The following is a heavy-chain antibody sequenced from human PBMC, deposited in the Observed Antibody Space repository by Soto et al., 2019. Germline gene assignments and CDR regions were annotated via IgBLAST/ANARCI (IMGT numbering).Heavy chain of an antibody. Sequence: GESLKISCKGSGYSFTSYWISWVRQMPGKGLEWMGRIDPSDSYTNYSPSFQGHVTISADKSISTAYLQWSSLKASDTAMYYCARQGPAASYYYYGMDVWGQGTTVTAP. CDR3: ARQGPAASYYYYGMDV. CDR2: IDPSDSYT. V-gene: IGHV5-10-1*01. J-gene: IGHJ6*02. D-gene: IGHD2-2*01. CDR1: GYSFTSYW.